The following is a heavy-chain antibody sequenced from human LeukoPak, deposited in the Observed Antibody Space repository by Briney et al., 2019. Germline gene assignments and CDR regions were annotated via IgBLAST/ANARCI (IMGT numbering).Heavy chain of an antibody. CDR1: GFTFKLYW. J-gene: IGHJ6*03. CDR3: ARVYSSSWYSGYLYMDV. V-gene: IGHV3-74*01. D-gene: IGHD6-13*01. Sequence: GGSLRLSCAASGFTFKLYWMHWVRQVPGKRPVWVSRINDDGSDTIYADSVRGRFTISRDDAKNSLYLQINSLRAEDTAVYYCARVYSSSWYSGYLYMDVWGKGTTVTVSS. CDR2: INDDGSDT.